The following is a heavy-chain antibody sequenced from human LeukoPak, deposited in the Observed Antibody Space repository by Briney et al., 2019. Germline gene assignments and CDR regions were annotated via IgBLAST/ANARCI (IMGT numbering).Heavy chain of an antibody. J-gene: IGHJ6*02. CDR3: ARKRGQAYYGMDV. Sequence: SETLSLTCTVSGGSISSYYWSWIRQPPGKGLEWIGYIYYSGSTNYNPSLKSRVTISVDTSKNQFSLKLSSVTAADTAVYYCARKRGQAYYGMDVWGQGTTVTVSS. CDR1: GGSISSYY. V-gene: IGHV4-59*01. CDR2: IYYSGST.